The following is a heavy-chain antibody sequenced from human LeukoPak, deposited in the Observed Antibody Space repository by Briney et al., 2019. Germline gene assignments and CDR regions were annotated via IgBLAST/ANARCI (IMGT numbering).Heavy chain of an antibody. CDR1: GYSFTSYW. D-gene: IGHD3-10*01. Sequence: GESLKISCKGSGYSFTSYWIGWVRQMPGKGLEWMGIIYPGDSDTRYSPSFQGQVTISADKSISTAYLQWSSLKASDTAMYYCAMCGSGSYMDYYYMDVWGKGTTVTVSS. CDR3: AMCGSGSYMDYYYMDV. V-gene: IGHV5-51*01. J-gene: IGHJ6*03. CDR2: IYPGDSDT.